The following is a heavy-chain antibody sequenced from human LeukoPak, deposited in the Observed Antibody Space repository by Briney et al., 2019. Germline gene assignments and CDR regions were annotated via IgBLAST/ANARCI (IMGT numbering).Heavy chain of an antibody. CDR1: GFTFSSYS. J-gene: IGHJ4*02. Sequence: PGGSLRLSCAASGFTFSSYSMNWVRQAPGKGLEWVSSISSSSSYIYYADSVKGRFTISRDNAKNSLYLQMNSLRAEDTAVYYCAKDSMIVVVYYFDYWGQGTLVTVSS. V-gene: IGHV3-21*04. D-gene: IGHD3-22*01. CDR3: AKDSMIVVVYYFDY. CDR2: ISSSSSYI.